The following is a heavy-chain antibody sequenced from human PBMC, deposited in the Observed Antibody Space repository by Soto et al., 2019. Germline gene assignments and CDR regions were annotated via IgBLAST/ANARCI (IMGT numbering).Heavy chain of an antibody. CDR1: GGSISSSSYF. Sequence: QLQLQESGPGLVKPSETLSLTCTVSGGSISSSSYFWGWIRQPPGKGLEWIGSIYYSGSTYYNPTLKSRVIVAVDTFKNQFSLKLSSVTAADTAVYYCATHPSDFWFDPWGQGTLVTVSS. J-gene: IGHJ5*02. CDR2: IYYSGST. D-gene: IGHD2-21*02. CDR3: ATHPSDFWFDP. V-gene: IGHV4-39*01.